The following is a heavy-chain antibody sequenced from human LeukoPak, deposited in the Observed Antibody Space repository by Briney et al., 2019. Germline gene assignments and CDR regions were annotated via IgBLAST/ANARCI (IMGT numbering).Heavy chain of an antibody. CDR2: INPNSGGT. CDR3: AREVVVVAATDLDAVVGWFDP. CDR1: GYTFTGYY. J-gene: IGHJ5*02. D-gene: IGHD2-15*01. Sequence: ASVKVSCKASGYTFTGYYMHWVRQAPGQGLEWMGWINPNSGGTNYAQKFQGRVTMTRDTSISTAYMELSRLRSDDTVVYYCAREVVVVAATDLDAVVGWFDPWGQGTLVTVSS. V-gene: IGHV1-2*02.